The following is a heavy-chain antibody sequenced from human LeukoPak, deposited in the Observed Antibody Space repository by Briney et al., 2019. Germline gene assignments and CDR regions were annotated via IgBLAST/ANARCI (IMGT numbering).Heavy chain of an antibody. J-gene: IGHJ4*02. CDR2: ISSTSTHI. Sequence: GGSLRLSCAVSGFTFSYYSMNWVRQAPGKGLEWVSFISSTSTHIYYTDSVKGRFTISRDNAKSSLYLQMNSLRAEDTAVYYCARGAYGDYPGYWGQGTLVTVSS. D-gene: IGHD4-17*01. CDR1: GFTFSYYS. CDR3: ARGAYGDYPGY. V-gene: IGHV3-21*01.